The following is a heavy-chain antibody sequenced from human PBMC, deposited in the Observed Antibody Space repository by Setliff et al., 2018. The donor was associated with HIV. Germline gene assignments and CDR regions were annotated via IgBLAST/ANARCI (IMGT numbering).Heavy chain of an antibody. CDR2: VYHTGST. Sequence: TSETLSLTCGVSGYSMSSGYYWGWIRQPPGKGLEWIGNVYHTGSTYYNPSLKSRVTISVDTSKNQFSLKLSSVIAADTAVYYCARHAAGPDGPFDYWGQGTLVTVS. J-gene: IGHJ4*02. V-gene: IGHV4-38-2*01. D-gene: IGHD2-2*01. CDR1: GYSMSSGYY. CDR3: ARHAAGPDGPFDY.